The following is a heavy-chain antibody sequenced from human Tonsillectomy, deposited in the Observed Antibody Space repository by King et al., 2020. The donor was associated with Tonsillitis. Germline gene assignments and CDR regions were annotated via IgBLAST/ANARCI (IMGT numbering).Heavy chain of an antibody. D-gene: IGHD4/OR15-4a*01. Sequence: QLVQSGGGLVKPGGSLRLSCATSGFNFTDAWMSWVRQAPEKGLEWVGRIMSATEGGTAESATPLQCSFTISRDDSIITLYLDMDSLTAEDTAVYYCTTIDPGANRGFHYLGYALNIWGQGTMVTVSS. J-gene: IGHJ3*02. V-gene: IGHV3-15*01. CDR2: IMSATEGGTA. CDR3: TTIDPGANRGFHYLGYALNI. CDR1: GFNFTDAW.